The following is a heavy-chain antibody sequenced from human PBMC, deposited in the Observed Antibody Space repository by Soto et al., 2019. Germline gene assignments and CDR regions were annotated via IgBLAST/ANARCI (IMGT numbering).Heavy chain of an antibody. CDR1: GGSFSGYY. Sequence: SETLSLTCAVYGGSFSGYYWSWIRQPPGKGLEWIGEINHSGSTNYNPSLKSRVTISVDTSKNQFSLKLSSVTAADTAVYYCARSWVYYYYGMDVWGQGTTVTVSS. V-gene: IGHV4-34*01. D-gene: IGHD3-16*01. CDR2: INHSGST. CDR3: ARSWVYYYYGMDV. J-gene: IGHJ6*02.